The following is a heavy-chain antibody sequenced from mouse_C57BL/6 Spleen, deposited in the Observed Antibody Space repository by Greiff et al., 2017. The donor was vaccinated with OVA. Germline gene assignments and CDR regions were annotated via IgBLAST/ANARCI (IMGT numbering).Heavy chain of an antibody. CDR3: ARRELTGYYAMDY. CDR2: INPNNGGT. CDR1: GYTFTDSY. Sequence: EVQLQQSGPELVKPGASVKISCKASGYTFTDSYMNWVKQSHGKSLEWVGDINPNNGGTSYNQKFKGKATLTVDKSSSTAYMELRSLTSEDAAVYYCARRELTGYYAMDYWGQGTSVTVSS. J-gene: IGHJ4*01. V-gene: IGHV1-26*01. D-gene: IGHD4-1*01.